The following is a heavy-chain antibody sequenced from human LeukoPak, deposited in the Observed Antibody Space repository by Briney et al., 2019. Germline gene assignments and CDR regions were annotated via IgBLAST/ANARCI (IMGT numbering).Heavy chain of an antibody. D-gene: IGHD3-16*02. Sequence: GASVKVSCKASGYTFTSYGISWVRQAPGQGLEWMGWISAYNGNTNYAQKLQGRVTMTTDTSTSTAYMELRSLRSDDTAVYYCARGYMPAAYDYVWGSYRYNPFDYRGQGTLVTVSS. CDR2: ISAYNGNT. J-gene: IGHJ4*02. CDR3: ARGYMPAAYDYVWGSYRYNPFDY. V-gene: IGHV1-18*01. CDR1: GYTFTSYG.